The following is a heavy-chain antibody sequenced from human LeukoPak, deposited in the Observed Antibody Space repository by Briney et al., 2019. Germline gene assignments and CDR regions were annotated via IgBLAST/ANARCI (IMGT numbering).Heavy chain of an antibody. D-gene: IGHD1-26*01. V-gene: IGHV4-61*01. Sequence: PSETLSLTCTVSGASVSSASYWSWIRPPPGKGVEWIAHIYNGVNTNYNPSLKSRVTISVDTSKNQFSLRLSSVAAADTAVYYCARSRAFNSGAFDPWGQGSLVTVSS. CDR3: ARSRAFNSGAFDP. J-gene: IGHJ5*02. CDR2: IYNGVNT. CDR1: GASVSSASY.